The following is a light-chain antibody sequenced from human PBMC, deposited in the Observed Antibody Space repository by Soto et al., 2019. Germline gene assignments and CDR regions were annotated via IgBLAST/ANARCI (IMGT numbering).Light chain of an antibody. CDR3: QQYGSSLT. J-gene: IGKJ4*01. Sequence: EIVMTQSPATLSVSPGERATLSCRASQGIGGTLAWYQQKPGQTPRLLIYGASTRATGIPARFSGSGSGTDFTLTISRLEPEDFAVYYCQQYGSSLTFGGGTKVDIK. V-gene: IGKV3-15*01. CDR2: GAS. CDR1: QGIGGT.